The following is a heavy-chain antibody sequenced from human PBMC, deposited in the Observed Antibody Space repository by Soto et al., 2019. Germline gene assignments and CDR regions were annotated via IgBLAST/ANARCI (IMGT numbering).Heavy chain of an antibody. Sequence: SETLSLTCTVSGGSISSSSYYWGWIRQPPGKGLEWIGSIYYSGSTYYNPSLKSRVTISVDTSKNQFSLKLSSVTAADTAVYYCARCRDGYNPSYYFDYWGQGTLVTVSS. CDR3: ARCRDGYNPSYYFDY. CDR2: IYYSGST. CDR1: GGSISSSSYY. D-gene: IGHD5-12*01. V-gene: IGHV4-39*01. J-gene: IGHJ4*02.